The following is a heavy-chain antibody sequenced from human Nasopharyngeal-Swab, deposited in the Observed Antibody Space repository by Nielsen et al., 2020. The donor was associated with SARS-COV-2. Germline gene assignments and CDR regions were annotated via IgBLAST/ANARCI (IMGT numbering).Heavy chain of an antibody. CDR3: ARAYYYYDSSGYYYSDAFDI. D-gene: IGHD3-22*01. J-gene: IGHJ3*02. Sequence: ASVKVSCKASGYTFTSYGISWVRRAPGQGLEWMGWISAYNGNTNYAQKLQGRVTMTTDTSTSTAYMELRSLRSDDTAVYYCARAYYYYDSSGYYYSDAFDIWGQGTMVTVSS. CDR1: GYTFTSYG. V-gene: IGHV1-18*01. CDR2: ISAYNGNT.